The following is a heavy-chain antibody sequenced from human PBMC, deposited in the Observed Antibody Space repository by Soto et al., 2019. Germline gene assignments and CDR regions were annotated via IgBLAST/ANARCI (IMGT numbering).Heavy chain of an antibody. CDR3: AHGEGIVKSIVYFDS. J-gene: IGHJ4*02. Sequence: SVKVSCKVSGYFLTALSIHWVRQAPGKGLEWMGGFDREDGETIYAQKFQGRVTMTEDTSTDSAYMELSSLTSEDTAIYYCAHGEGIVKSIVYFDSWGQGTLVTVSS. CDR2: FDREDGET. V-gene: IGHV1-24*01. CDR1: GYFLTALS. D-gene: IGHD1-26*01.